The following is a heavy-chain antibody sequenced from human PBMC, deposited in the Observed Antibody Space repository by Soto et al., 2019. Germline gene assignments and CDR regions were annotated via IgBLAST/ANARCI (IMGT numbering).Heavy chain of an antibody. CDR3: ARDGGVLRFLEWVFDY. Sequence: QVQLVESGGGVVQPGRSLRLSCAASGFTFSSNGMHWVRQAPGKGLEWVAVIWYDGSNKYYADSVKGRFTISRDNSKNTLYLQMNSLRAEDTAVYYCARDGGVLRFLEWVFDYWSQGALVTVSS. CDR2: IWYDGSNK. CDR1: GFTFSSNG. D-gene: IGHD3-3*01. J-gene: IGHJ4*02. V-gene: IGHV3-33*01.